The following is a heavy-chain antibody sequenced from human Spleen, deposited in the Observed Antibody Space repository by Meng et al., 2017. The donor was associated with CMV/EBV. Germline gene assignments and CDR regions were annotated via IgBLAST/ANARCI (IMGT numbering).Heavy chain of an antibody. CDR2: INPKRGDT. J-gene: IGHJ4*02. D-gene: IGHD3-10*01. CDR3: ARDPYYGSGSYNYFDN. CDR1: GYNFAGHY. V-gene: IGHV1-2*06. Sequence: SGYNFAGHYWHWVRQAPGQGLEWMGRINPKRGDTENAQKFQGRVTMTRDTSVSTAYMELTSLRSDDTAIYYCARDPYYGSGSYNYFDNWGQGTLVTVSS.